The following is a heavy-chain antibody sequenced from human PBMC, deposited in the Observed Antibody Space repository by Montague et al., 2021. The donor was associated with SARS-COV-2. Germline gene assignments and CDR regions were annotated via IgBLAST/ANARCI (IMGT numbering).Heavy chain of an antibody. Sequence: SDTLSLTRTVSGDSISNSNWWTWVRQSPGRGLEWIGEIFRSGDSNYNPSLKSRVTMSVDMSRNQFSLSLSNVTAVDTAIYYCVRGGTMTVVVFDYWGQGTLVTVSS. V-gene: IGHV4-4*02. CDR2: IFRSGDS. D-gene: IGHD3-22*01. J-gene: IGHJ4*02. CDR3: VRGGTMTVVVFDY. CDR1: GDSISNSNW.